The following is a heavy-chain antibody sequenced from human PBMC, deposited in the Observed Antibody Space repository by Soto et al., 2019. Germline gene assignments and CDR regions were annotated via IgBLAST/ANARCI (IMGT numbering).Heavy chain of an antibody. CDR1: GFTFSSYG. J-gene: IGHJ4*02. Sequence: QVQLVESGGGVVQPGRSLRLSCAASGFTFSSYGMHWVRQAPGKGLEWVAVISYDGSNKYYADSVKGRFTYSRDNSKNTLYLQMNSMRAEDTAVYYCAKDATYYDFWRGNYLGYFDYWGQGTLVTVSS. CDR3: AKDATYYDFWRGNYLGYFDY. CDR2: ISYDGSNK. D-gene: IGHD3-3*01. V-gene: IGHV3-30*18.